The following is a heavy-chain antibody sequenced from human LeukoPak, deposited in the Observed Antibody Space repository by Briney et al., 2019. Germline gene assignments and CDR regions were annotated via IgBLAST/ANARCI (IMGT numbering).Heavy chain of an antibody. CDR2: ISYDGSNK. D-gene: IGHD1-26*01. V-gene: IGHV3-30*18. CDR1: GFTFSSYG. Sequence: GRSLRLSCAASGFTFSSYGMHRVRQAPGKGLEWVAVISYDGSNKYYADSVKGRFTISRDNSKNTLYLQMNSLRAEDTAVYYCAKYGYSGSYFDYWGQGTLVTVSS. J-gene: IGHJ4*02. CDR3: AKYGYSGSYFDY.